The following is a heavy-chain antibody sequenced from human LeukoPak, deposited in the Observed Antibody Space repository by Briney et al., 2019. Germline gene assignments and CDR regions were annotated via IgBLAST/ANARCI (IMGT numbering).Heavy chain of an antibody. CDR2: ISSSSSYI. V-gene: IGHV3-21*01. D-gene: IGHD6-19*01. CDR1: GFTFRSYR. Sequence: GGSLRLSCAASGFTFRSYRMNWVRRAPGKGLEWVSSISSSSSYIYYADSVKGRFTISRDNAKNSLDLQMNSLRAEDTAVYYCAREGSGVAGHFDYWGQGTLVTVSS. CDR3: AREGSGVAGHFDY. J-gene: IGHJ4*02.